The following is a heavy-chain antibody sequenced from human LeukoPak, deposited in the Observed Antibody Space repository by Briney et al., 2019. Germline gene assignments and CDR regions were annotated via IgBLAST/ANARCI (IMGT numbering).Heavy chain of an antibody. CDR2: ISSSSSYI. CDR3: ARDLAGYDSSGYGY. CDR1: GFTFSSYS. V-gene: IGHV3-21*01. D-gene: IGHD3-22*01. J-gene: IGHJ4*02. Sequence: PGGSLRLSCAASGFTFSSYSMNWVRQAPGKGLEWVSSISSSSSYIYYADSVKCRFTISRDNAKNSLYLQMNSLRAEDTAVYYCARDLAGYDSSGYGYWGQGTLVTVSS.